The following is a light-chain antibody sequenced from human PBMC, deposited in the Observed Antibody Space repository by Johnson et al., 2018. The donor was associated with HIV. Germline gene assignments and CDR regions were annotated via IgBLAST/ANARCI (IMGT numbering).Light chain of an antibody. CDR2: KND. V-gene: IGLV1-51*02. CDR3: GTWDTSLTKGGV. Sequence: QSVLTQPPSVSAAPGQKVTISCSGSSSNIGNNYVSWYQQLPGTAPKLLIYKNDKRPSGIPDRFSGSKSGTSATLGITGLQTGDEADYYCGTWDTSLTKGGVFGTGTKVTVL. CDR1: SSNIGNNY. J-gene: IGLJ1*01.